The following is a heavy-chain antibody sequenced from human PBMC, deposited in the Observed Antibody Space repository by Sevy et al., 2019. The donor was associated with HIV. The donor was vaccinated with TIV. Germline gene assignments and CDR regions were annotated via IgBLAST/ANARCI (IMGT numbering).Heavy chain of an antibody. CDR1: GFSFSRYG. CDR2: ISNGGGDK. CDR3: ANSRGRYEGSSWLYYYYLMDV. J-gene: IGHJ6*02. Sequence: GGSLRLSCAAAGFSFSRYGMHWARQAPGKGLEWVAVISNGGGDKEYADSVKGRFIVSRDNSKDTVYLQMNSLRPDDTAVYYCANSRGRYEGSSWLYYYYLMDVWGQGTTVTVSS. V-gene: IGHV3-30*18. D-gene: IGHD6-13*01.